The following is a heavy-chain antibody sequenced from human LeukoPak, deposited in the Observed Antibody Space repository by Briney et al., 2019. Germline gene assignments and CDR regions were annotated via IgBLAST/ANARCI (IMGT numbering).Heavy chain of an antibody. CDR3: ARGYAAMVSSFFDY. Sequence: ATVKISCKVSGYTFTDYYMHWVQQAPGKGLEWMGLVDPEDGETIYAEKFQGRVTITADTSTDTAYMELSSLRSEDTAVYYCARGYAAMVSSFFDYWGQGTLVTVSS. D-gene: IGHD5-18*01. CDR2: VDPEDGET. J-gene: IGHJ4*02. CDR1: GYTFTDYY. V-gene: IGHV1-69-2*01.